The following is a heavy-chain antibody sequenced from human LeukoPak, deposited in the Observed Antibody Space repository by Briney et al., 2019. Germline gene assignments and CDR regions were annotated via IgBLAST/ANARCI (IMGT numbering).Heavy chain of an antibody. CDR2: MHEDGTQI. Sequence: GGSLRLSCVVSGFTFSQSTMTWVRQAPGKGPEWVAKMHEDGTQIHYVDSVKGRFTISRDNAKNSPFLQMNSLRVEDTAVYYCATGGAPGGRFENWGQGMLVTVSS. D-gene: IGHD1-26*01. V-gene: IGHV3-7*01. CDR1: GFTFSQST. CDR3: ATGGAPGGRFEN. J-gene: IGHJ4*02.